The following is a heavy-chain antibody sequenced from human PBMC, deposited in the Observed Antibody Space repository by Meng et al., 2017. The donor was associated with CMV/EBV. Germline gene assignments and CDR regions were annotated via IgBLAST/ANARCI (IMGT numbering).Heavy chain of an antibody. D-gene: IGHD5/OR15-5a*01. CDR1: GGSINTYY. CDR2: VYYNGST. J-gene: IGHJ6*02. Sequence: ESLKISCTVSGGSINTYYWNWIRQPPGKGLEWIGYVYYNGSTNYSPSLKSRVTISVDTSKNQFSLKLSSVTAADTAVYFCARDSTSQGFYYYGMNVWGQGTTVTVSS. V-gene: IGHV4-59*01. CDR3: ARDSTSQGFYYYGMNV.